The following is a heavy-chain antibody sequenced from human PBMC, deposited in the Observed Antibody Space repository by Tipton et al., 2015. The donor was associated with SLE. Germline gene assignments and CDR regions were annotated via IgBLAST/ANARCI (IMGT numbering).Heavy chain of an antibody. D-gene: IGHD2/OR15-2a*01. CDR3: RATLLGNRRPSSPALGP. V-gene: IGHV3-21*01. J-gene: IGHJ5*02. CDR1: GFTLSTHS. Sequence: SLRLSCAASGFTLSTHSMNWVRQAPGTGLEWVSAIGSGSTYIYYADSVKGRFTISRDNAKNSLYLQMNSLRVEDTAVYYCRATLLGNRRPSSPALGPWGQGTTVTVSS. CDR2: IGSGSTYI.